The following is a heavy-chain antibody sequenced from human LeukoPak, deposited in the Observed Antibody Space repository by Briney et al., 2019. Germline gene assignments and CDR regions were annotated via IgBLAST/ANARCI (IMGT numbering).Heavy chain of an antibody. D-gene: IGHD5/OR15-5a*01. V-gene: IGHV3-33*01. CDR1: GFPFGTYG. Sequence: GRSLRLSCAASGFPFGTYGMYWGRQAPGKGLEWVAVIWYDGSNKYYVDSVKGRFTISRDNSKNTLYLQMNSLRAEDTAMYYCARGVPPDIWGQGTMVTVSS. J-gene: IGHJ3*02. CDR3: ARGVPPDI. CDR2: IWYDGSNK.